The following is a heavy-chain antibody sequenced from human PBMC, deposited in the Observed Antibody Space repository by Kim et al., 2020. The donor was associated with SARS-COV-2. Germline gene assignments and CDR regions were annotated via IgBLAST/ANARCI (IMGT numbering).Heavy chain of an antibody. D-gene: IGHD3-22*01. CDR1: GYTFTSYA. CDR2: TNTNTGNP. J-gene: IGHJ5*02. V-gene: IGHV7-4-1*02. CDR3: ARMDSSGYYRQPYNWFDP. Sequence: ASVKVSCKASGYTFTSYAMNWVRQAPGQGLEWMGWTNTNTGNPTYAQGFTGRFVFSLDTSVSTAYLQISSLKAEDTAVYYCARMDSSGYYRQPYNWFDPWGQGTLVTVSS.